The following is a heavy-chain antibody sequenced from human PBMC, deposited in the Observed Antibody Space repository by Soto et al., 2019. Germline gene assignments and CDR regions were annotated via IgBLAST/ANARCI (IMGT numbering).Heavy chain of an antibody. V-gene: IGHV1-69*06. CDR1: GGTFSSYA. Sequence: SVKVSCKASGGTFSSYAISWVRQAPGQGLEWMGGIIPIFGTANYAQKFQGRVTITADKSTSTAYMELSSLRSEDTAVYYCARGGVIEVEYYSYGMDVSGPGTTVTVSS. CDR2: IIPIFGTA. J-gene: IGHJ6*02. CDR3: ARGGVIEVEYYSYGMDV. D-gene: IGHD2-21*01.